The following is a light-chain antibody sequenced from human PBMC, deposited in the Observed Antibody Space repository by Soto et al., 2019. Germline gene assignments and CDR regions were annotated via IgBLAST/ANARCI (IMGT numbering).Light chain of an antibody. V-gene: IGKV3D-15*01. CDR3: QQYYFWPLT. CDR1: RTVGRS. J-gene: IGKJ4*01. CDR2: SAS. Sequence: VMTQSPATVPASPGEGATLSSRPSRTVGRSLACYQEKSGQTPRLLIFSASTRATGIPARFSGFGSGTEFTLIISSLQSEDIATYYCQQYYFWPLTFGGGTKVEIK.